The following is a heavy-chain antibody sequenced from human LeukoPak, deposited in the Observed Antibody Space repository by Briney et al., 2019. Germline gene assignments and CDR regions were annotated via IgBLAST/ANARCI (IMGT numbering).Heavy chain of an antibody. CDR3: AREAMVRGAYFDY. CDR1: GGSFSGYY. J-gene: IGHJ4*02. CDR2: IYYSGST. Sequence: SETLSLTCAVYGGSFSGYYWSWIRQPPGKGLGWIGYIYYSGSTNYNPSLKSRVTISVDTSKNQFSLKLSSVTAADTAVYYCAREAMVRGAYFDYWGQGTLVIVSS. D-gene: IGHD3-10*01. V-gene: IGHV4-59*01.